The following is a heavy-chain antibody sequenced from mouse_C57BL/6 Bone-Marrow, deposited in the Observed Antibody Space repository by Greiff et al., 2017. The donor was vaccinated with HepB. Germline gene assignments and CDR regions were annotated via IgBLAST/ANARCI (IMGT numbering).Heavy chain of an antibody. D-gene: IGHD1-1*01. Sequence: VKVVASAGALVQPGSSMKLSCTASGFTFSDYYMPCVRPLPEKGLDWVADINYDGCSTYYLDSLKSRFIISRDNAKHILYLQMSSLKSEDTATYYWARDPVIVDVDWYFDVWGRGTTGTVTS. V-gene: IGHV5-16*01. CDR1: GFTFSDYY. J-gene: IGHJ1*03. CDR2: INYDGCST. CDR3: ARDPVIVDVDWYFDV.